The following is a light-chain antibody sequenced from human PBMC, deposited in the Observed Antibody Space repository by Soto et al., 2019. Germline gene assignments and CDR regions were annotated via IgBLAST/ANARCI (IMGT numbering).Light chain of an antibody. V-gene: IGLV2-14*03. J-gene: IGLJ1*01. CDR1: DSDIGGYDH. Sequence: QSALTQPASVSASPGQSIAISCTGTDSDIGGYDHVSWYQQHPGKAPKLLIYDVTNRPSGVYSRFSGSKAGRTASLTISGLQTEDEADYYCSSHTSSTALVFGNGTKLTVL. CDR2: DVT. CDR3: SSHTSSTALV.